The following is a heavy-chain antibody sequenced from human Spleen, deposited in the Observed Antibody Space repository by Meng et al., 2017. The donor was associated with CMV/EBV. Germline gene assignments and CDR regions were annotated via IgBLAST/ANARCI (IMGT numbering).Heavy chain of an antibody. CDR2: IYSGGSTI. CDR1: GFTVSSNY. D-gene: IGHD1-14*01. Sequence: GESLKISCAASGFTVSSNYMSWVRQAPGKGLEWVSVIYSGGSTIYYADSVKGRFTISRDNAKNSLYLQMNSLRAEDTAVYYCAREDHGFDYWGQGTLVTVSS. CDR3: AREDHGFDY. V-gene: IGHV3-53*01. J-gene: IGHJ4*02.